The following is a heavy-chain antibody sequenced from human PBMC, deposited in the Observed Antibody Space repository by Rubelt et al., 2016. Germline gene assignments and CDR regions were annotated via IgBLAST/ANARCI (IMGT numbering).Heavy chain of an antibody. CDR3: AREERSRGAFDI. J-gene: IGHJ3*02. CDR2: IYYSGST. V-gene: IGHV4-59*01. Sequence: QLQLQESGPGLVKPSETLSLTCTVSGGSISSYYWSWIRQPPGKGLEWIGYIYYSGSTNYNPSLKSRVTISVDTSKNQFSLKLSSVTAADTAVYYCAREERSRGAFDIWGQGTMVTVSS. D-gene: IGHD3-10*01. CDR1: GGSISSYY.